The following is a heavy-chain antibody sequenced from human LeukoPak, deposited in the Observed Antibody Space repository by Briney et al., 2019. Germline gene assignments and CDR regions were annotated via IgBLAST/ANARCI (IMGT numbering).Heavy chain of an antibody. CDR2: IYYSGST. CDR3: ARGGRTIFGVVHLDY. Sequence: SETLSLTCTVSGGSISSYYWSWIRQPPGKGLEWIGYIYYSGSTNYNPSLKSRVTISVDTSKNQFSQKLSSVTAADTAVYYCARGGRTIFGVVHLDYWGRGTLVTVSS. J-gene: IGHJ4*02. V-gene: IGHV4-59*01. CDR1: GGSISSYY. D-gene: IGHD3-3*01.